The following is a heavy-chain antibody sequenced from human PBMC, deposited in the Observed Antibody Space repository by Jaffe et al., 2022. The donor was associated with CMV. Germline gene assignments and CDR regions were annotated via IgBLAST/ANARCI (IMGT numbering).Heavy chain of an antibody. CDR3: ARDFVVVPAAKKGWAYYYYYGMDV. CDR2: INPNSGGT. Sequence: QVQLVQSGAEVKKPGASVKVSCKASGYTFTGYYMHWVRQAPGQGLEWMGWINPNSGGTNYAQKFQGRVTMTRDTSISTAYMELSRLRSDDTAVYYCARDFVVVPAAKKGWAYYYYYGMDVWGQGTTVTVSS. CDR1: GYTFTGYY. J-gene: IGHJ6*02. V-gene: IGHV1-2*02. D-gene: IGHD2-2*01.